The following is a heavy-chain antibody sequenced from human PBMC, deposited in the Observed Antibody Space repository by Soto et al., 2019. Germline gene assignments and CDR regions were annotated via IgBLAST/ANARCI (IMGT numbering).Heavy chain of an antibody. J-gene: IGHJ4*02. Sequence: QVQLMQSGAEVKKPGASVKVSCKASGDTFTEYYIHWVRQAPGQGLEWMETVNPSGDHTTHAQHFLGRVTMTRDTSTSTLYMELTSLTSEDTAVYYCARGGHVVVVTAALDYWGQGTLVTVSS. CDR1: GDTFTEYY. V-gene: IGHV1-46*01. CDR3: ARGGHVVVVTAALDY. CDR2: VNPSGDHT. D-gene: IGHD2-21*02.